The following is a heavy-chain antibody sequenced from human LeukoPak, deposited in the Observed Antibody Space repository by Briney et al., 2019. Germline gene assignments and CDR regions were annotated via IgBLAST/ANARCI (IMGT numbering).Heavy chain of an antibody. CDR2: IIPIFGTA. CDR3: ASTTTIAVAGNFDY. V-gene: IGHV1-69*13. J-gene: IGHJ4*02. Sequence: SVKVSCKASGGTFSSYAISWVRQAPGQGLEWMGGIIPIFGTANYAQKFQGRVTITADESTSTAYMELSSLRPEDTAVYYCASTTTIAVAGNFDYWGQGTLVTVSS. CDR1: GGTFSSYA. D-gene: IGHD6-19*01.